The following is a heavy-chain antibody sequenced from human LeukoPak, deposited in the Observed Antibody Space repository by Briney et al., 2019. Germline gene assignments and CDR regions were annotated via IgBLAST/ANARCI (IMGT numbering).Heavy chain of an antibody. Sequence: SETLSLTCAVYGGSFSGYYWSWIRQTPGKGLEWIGEINHSGSTNYNPSLKSRVTISVDTSKNQFSLKLSSVTAADTAVYYCARVRGDSTVTTNWFDPWGQGTLVTVSS. CDR1: GGSFSGYY. V-gene: IGHV4-34*01. CDR2: INHSGST. CDR3: ARVRGDSTVTTNWFDP. J-gene: IGHJ5*02. D-gene: IGHD4-11*01.